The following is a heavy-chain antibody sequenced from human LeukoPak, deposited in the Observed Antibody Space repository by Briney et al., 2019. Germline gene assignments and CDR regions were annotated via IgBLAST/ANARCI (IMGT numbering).Heavy chain of an antibody. V-gene: IGHV3-30*04. D-gene: IGHD3-10*01. CDR2: ISYDGSNK. CDR1: GFTFSSYA. CDR3: ASLLGLGYYYGSGSYPYYYGMDV. Sequence: AGRSLRLSCAASGFTFSSYAMHWVRQAPGKGLEWVAVISYDGSNKYYADSMKGRFTISRDNSKNTLYLQMNSLRAEDTAVYYCASLLGLGYYYGSGSYPYYYGMDVWGQGTTVTVSS. J-gene: IGHJ6*02.